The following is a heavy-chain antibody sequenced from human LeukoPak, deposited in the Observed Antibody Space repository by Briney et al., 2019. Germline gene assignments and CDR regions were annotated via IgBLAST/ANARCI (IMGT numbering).Heavy chain of an antibody. D-gene: IGHD2-15*01. CDR2: INPSGGNT. CDR3: ARVEYCNVGNCYFRPGAY. J-gene: IGHJ4*02. CDR1: GYTFTNYY. V-gene: IGHV1-46*01. Sequence: GASVKVSCKASGYTFTNYYMHWVRQAPGQGLEWMGIINPSGGNTNYAQNFQGRVTMTRDTSTSTVYMELSSLRSEDTAVYYCARVEYCNVGNCYFRPGAYWGQGTLVTVSS.